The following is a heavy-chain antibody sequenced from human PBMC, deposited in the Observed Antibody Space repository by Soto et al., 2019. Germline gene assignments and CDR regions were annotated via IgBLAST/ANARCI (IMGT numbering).Heavy chain of an antibody. J-gene: IGHJ4*02. CDR3: ATNYYNSKGYGY. CDR2: INYSGST. Sequence: TSQTLSLTGTVSGGSINGGGYYWSWIRQHPGKGLEWIGYINYSGSTNYNASLKSRVIISRDTSKNQLSLNLSSLTAADTAIYYCATNYYNSKGYGYWGQGTLVTVSS. V-gene: IGHV4-31*03. CDR1: GGSINGGGYY. D-gene: IGHD3-22*01.